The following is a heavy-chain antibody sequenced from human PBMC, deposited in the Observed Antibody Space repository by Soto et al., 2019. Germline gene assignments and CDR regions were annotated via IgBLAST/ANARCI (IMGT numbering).Heavy chain of an antibody. CDR2: ISGTTKYI. CDR1: GFTFSSFN. V-gene: IGHV3-21*01. J-gene: IGHJ3*01. D-gene: IGHD1-20*01. Sequence: LRLSCSASGFTFSSFNMHWVRRAPGKGLEWVSSISGTTKYICYADSVQGRFTISRDNAENSMFLHMISLRGERTAVYYVARSVLCRCHNRAFDVWGQGTMVTVSS. CDR3: ARSVLCRCHNRAFDV.